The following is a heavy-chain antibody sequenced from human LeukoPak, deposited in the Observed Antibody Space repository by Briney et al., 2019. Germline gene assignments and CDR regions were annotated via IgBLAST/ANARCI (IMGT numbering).Heavy chain of an antibody. Sequence: SETLSLTCTVSGGSISSGDYYWSWIRQPPGKGLEWIGYIYYSGSTYYNPSLKSRVTISVDTSKNQFSLKLSSVTAADTAVYYCARGPPFSSSSPLYYYYGMDVWGQGTTVTVSS. CDR2: IYYSGST. V-gene: IGHV4-30-4*01. D-gene: IGHD6-6*01. J-gene: IGHJ6*02. CDR3: ARGPPFSSSSPLYYYYGMDV. CDR1: GGSISSGDYY.